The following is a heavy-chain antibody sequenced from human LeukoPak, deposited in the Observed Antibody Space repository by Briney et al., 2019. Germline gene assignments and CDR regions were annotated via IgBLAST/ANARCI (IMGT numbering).Heavy chain of an antibody. CDR1: GGSISSGSYY. Sequence: SQSLSLTCTVSGGSISSGSYYWSWIRQPAGKGLEWIGRIYTSGSTNYNPSLKSRVTISVDTSKNQFSLKLSSVTAADTAVYYCAREFNDILTGPVCFDPWGHGTLVTASS. V-gene: IGHV4-61*02. CDR3: AREFNDILTGPVCFDP. CDR2: IYTSGST. D-gene: IGHD3-9*01. J-gene: IGHJ5*02.